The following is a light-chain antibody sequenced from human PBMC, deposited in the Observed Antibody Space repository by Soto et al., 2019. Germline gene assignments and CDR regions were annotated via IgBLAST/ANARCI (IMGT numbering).Light chain of an antibody. V-gene: IGKV3-11*01. CDR2: GAS. J-gene: IGKJ5*01. CDR3: QQRSNWPPSIT. Sequence: IVLPQSPVTLYFFPWEXQALSCRAXXRLSSVYLAWYQQRPGQPPRLLIYGASNRATGIPDRFSGSGSGTDFTLTISSLEPEDFAVYYCQQRSNWPPSITFGQGTRLEIK. CDR1: XRLSSVY.